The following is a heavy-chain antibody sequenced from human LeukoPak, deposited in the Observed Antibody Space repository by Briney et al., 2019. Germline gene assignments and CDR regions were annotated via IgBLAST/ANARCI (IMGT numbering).Heavy chain of an antibody. CDR3: ARDRYIFAGPDAYYYMDV. Sequence: SETLSLTCTVSGCSITSYYWSWIRQPPGKGLEWIGYIHYSGSTNYNPSLKSRVTISVDTSKNQFSLKLNSVTAADTAVYYCARDRYIFAGPDAYYYMDVWGKGTTVTISS. J-gene: IGHJ6*03. V-gene: IGHV4-59*01. CDR2: IHYSGST. D-gene: IGHD5-18*01. CDR1: GCSITSYY.